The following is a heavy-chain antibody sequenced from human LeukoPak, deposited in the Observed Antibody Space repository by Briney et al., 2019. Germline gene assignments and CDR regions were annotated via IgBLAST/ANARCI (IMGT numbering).Heavy chain of an antibody. CDR3: AGTRITMVRGVIIDQDWFDP. J-gene: IGHJ5*02. V-gene: IGHV5-51*01. D-gene: IGHD3-10*01. Sequence: GESLKISCKGSGYSFTSYWIGWVRQMPGKGLEWMGITYPGDSDTRYSQSFQGQVTISADKSISTAYLQWSSLKASDTAMYYCAGTRITMVRGVIIDQDWFDPWGQGTLVTVSS. CDR2: TYPGDSDT. CDR1: GYSFTSYW.